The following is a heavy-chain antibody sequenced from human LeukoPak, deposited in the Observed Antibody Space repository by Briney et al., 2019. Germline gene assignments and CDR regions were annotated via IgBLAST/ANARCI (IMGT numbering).Heavy chain of an antibody. V-gene: IGHV4-59*01. CDR2: IYYSGST. CDR3: AGTPNWFDP. CDR1: GDSISSYY. Sequence: SETLSLTCSVSGDSISSYYWGWIRQPPGKGLEWIGYIYYSGSTNYNPSLKSRVTISVDTSKNQFSLKLSSVTAADTAVYYCAGTPNWFDPWGQGTLVTVSS. D-gene: IGHD2-15*01. J-gene: IGHJ5*02.